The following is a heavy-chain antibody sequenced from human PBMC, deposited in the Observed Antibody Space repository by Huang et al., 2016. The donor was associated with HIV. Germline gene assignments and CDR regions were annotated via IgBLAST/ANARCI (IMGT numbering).Heavy chain of an antibody. CDR1: GGTFSSYA. Sequence: QVQLVQSGAEVKKPGSSVKVSCKASGGTFSSYAISWVRQAPGQGLELSGVIIPILGTANYPQKCQGRVTITADESTSTAYMELSSLRSEDTAVYYCARVESRRYYDSSGDYYWGQGTLVTVSS. CDR3: ARVESRRYYDSSGDYY. CDR2: IIPILGTA. J-gene: IGHJ4*02. D-gene: IGHD3-22*01. V-gene: IGHV1-69*01.